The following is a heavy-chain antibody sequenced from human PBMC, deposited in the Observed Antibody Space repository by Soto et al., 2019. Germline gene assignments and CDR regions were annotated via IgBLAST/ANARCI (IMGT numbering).Heavy chain of an antibody. CDR3: ARTTTYYDYIWGSYRPKDFDF. CDR1: GDSFSSGGYY. Sequence: QVLQQESGPGLVKPSQTLSLTCTVSGDSFSSGGYYWSGIRQHPGKGLEWIGYVFYSVTTYYSPSLKRRVSISVDTSKTQFSLSLSSVTAADTAVYYWARTTTYYDYIWGSYRPKDFDFWGQGTLVTVSS. D-gene: IGHD3-16*02. V-gene: IGHV4-31*03. J-gene: IGHJ4*02. CDR2: VFYSVTT.